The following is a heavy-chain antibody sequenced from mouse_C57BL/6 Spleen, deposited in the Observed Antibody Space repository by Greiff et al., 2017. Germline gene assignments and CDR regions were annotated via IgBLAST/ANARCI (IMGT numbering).Heavy chain of an antibody. V-gene: IGHV5-6*01. D-gene: IGHD2-2*01. CDR2: ISSGGSYT. CDR3: ARQYGSFAY. CDR1: GFTFSSYG. J-gene: IGHJ3*01. Sequence: EVNVVESGGDLVKPGGSLKLSCAASGFTFSSYGMSWVRQTPDKRLEWVATISSGGSYTYYPDSVKGRFTISRDHAKNTLYLQMSSLKSEDTAMYYCARQYGSFAYWGQGTLVTVSA.